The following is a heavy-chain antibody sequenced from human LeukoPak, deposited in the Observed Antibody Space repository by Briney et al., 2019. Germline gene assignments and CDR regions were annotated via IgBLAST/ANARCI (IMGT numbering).Heavy chain of an antibody. D-gene: IGHD3-10*01. J-gene: IGHJ6*04. CDR3: AREWNYSGSGIMDV. Sequence: GGSLRLSCAASGFTFSSYRMSWVRQAPGKGLEWVANIKQDGGEKYYVGSVKGRFTVSRDNAKNSLYLQMNSLRAEDTAVYYCAREWNYSGSGIMDVWGKGTTVTVST. CDR2: IKQDGGEK. V-gene: IGHV3-7*01. CDR1: GFTFSSYR.